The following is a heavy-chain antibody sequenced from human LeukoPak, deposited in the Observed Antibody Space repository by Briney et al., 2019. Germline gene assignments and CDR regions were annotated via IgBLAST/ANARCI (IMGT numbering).Heavy chain of an antibody. Sequence: PSETLSLTCTVPGGSISSGSYYWSSIRPPAGKGLEWIGRKYTSGSTNYNPSLKSRVTISVDTSKNQFSLKLSAVTAADTAVYYCARELNFVWAFAYWGQGSLVTVSS. D-gene: IGHD3-9*01. CDR2: KYTSGST. V-gene: IGHV4-61*02. J-gene: IGHJ4*02. CDR1: GGSISSGSYY. CDR3: ARELNFVWAFAY.